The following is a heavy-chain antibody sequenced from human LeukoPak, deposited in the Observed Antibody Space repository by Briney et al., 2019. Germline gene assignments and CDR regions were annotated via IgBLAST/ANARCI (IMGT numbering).Heavy chain of an antibody. Sequence: TSQTLSLTCTVSNGSISSGEYCWSWIRQPAGKGLDWIGRIYTSGSTNYNPSLKGRVSISLDMSKSQFSLRLRSVTAADTAMYYCARYTYGVSFDCWGQGTLVTVSS. CDR3: ARYTYGVSFDC. D-gene: IGHD5-18*01. J-gene: IGHJ4*02. CDR2: IYTSGST. V-gene: IGHV4-61*02. CDR1: NGSISSGEYC.